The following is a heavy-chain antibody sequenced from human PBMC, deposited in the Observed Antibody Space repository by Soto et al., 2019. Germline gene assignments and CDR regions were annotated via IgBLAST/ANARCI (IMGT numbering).Heavy chain of an antibody. D-gene: IGHD4-17*01. CDR2: INPNNGDT. V-gene: IGHV1-2*02. CDR3: ARDLVYYADNGGLGV. Sequence: SVQVSCKASGYPFTGYYLHWVRQAPGQGLEWMGWINPNNGDTNYAQRFQGRVTMTRATSINTAYMELSSLTSDDTAVYYCARDLVYYADNGGLGVWGPRTLGTVS. J-gene: IGHJ4*02. CDR1: GYPFTGYY.